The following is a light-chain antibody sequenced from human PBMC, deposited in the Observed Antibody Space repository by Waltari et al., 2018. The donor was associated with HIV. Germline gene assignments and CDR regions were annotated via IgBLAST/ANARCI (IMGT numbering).Light chain of an antibody. CDR3: QQSYTTLYT. CDR2: DTS. Sequence: DIHLTQSPSSLSASVGDRVTITCRATQRISSSLNWYQHRGGKAPNLIIFDTSSLQSGVPSRFNGSGSGTDFTLTISSLQPEDFVTYYCQQSYTTLYTFGQGTRLEIK. CDR1: QRISSS. J-gene: IGKJ2*01. V-gene: IGKV1-39*01.